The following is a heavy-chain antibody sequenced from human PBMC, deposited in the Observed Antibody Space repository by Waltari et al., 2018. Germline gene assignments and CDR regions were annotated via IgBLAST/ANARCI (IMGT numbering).Heavy chain of an antibody. CDR2: IRTDGSEE. Sequence: EVQLVESGGGLVQPGGSLRLSCAASGFHLSRYWMSWARQAPGKGPEWVANIRTDGSEEYYVDSVRGRFTISRDNAKNSLYLQMNSLRPEDTAVYYCARDQWFAFDIWGHGTMVTVSS. CDR1: GFHLSRYW. V-gene: IGHV3-7*01. J-gene: IGHJ3*02. CDR3: ARDQWFAFDI. D-gene: IGHD3-22*01.